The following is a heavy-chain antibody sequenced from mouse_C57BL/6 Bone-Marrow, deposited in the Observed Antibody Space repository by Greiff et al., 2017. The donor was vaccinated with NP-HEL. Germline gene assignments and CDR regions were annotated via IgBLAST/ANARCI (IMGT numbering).Heavy chain of an antibody. D-gene: IGHD2-4*01. Sequence: QVQLQQPEAELVRPGTSVKLSCKASGYTFTSYWMHWVKQRPGQGLEWIGVIDPSDSYTNYNQKFKGKATLTVDTSSSTAYMQLSSLTSEDSAVYYCASHYDYTWFAYWGQGTLVTVSA. CDR3: ASHYDYTWFAY. CDR1: GYTFTSYW. CDR2: IDPSDSYT. V-gene: IGHV1-59*01. J-gene: IGHJ3*01.